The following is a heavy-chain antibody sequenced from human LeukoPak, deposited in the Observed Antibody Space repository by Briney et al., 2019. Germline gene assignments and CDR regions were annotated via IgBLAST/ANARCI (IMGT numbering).Heavy chain of an antibody. Sequence: GGSLRLSCAASGFTFSSYWMSWVRQAPGKGLEGVTNIKQDGSEKYYVDSVKGRFTISRDNAKNSLYLQMNSLRAEDTAVYYCARPRQVAATPVDLGPFFDYWGQGTLVTVSS. CDR1: GFTFSSYW. CDR2: IKQDGSEK. CDR3: ARPRQVAATPVDLGPFFDY. D-gene: IGHD2-15*01. J-gene: IGHJ4*02. V-gene: IGHV3-7*01.